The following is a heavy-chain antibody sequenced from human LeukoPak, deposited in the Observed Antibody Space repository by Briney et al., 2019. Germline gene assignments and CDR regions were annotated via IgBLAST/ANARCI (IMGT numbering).Heavy chain of an antibody. V-gene: IGHV4-61*02. CDR3: ARGQVGYYYYYYMDV. CDR1: GGSISSGSYY. J-gene: IGHJ6*03. CDR2: IYTSGST. D-gene: IGHD1-26*01. Sequence: SETLSLTCTVSGGSISSGSYYWSWIRQPAGKGLEWIGRIYTSGSTNYNPSLKSRVTISVDTSKNQLSLKLSSVTAADTAVYYCARGQVGYYYYYYMDVWGKGTTVTVSS.